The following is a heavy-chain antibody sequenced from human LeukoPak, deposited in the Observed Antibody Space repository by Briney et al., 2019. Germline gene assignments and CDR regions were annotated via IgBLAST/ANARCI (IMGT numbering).Heavy chain of an antibody. CDR1: GGTFSSYA. CDR3: AREDGTSYPGWFDP. V-gene: IGHV1-69*01. J-gene: IGHJ5*02. CDR2: IIPIFGTA. D-gene: IGHD2-2*01. Sequence: GASVKVSCKASGGTFSSYAISWVRQAPGQGLEWMGGIIPIFGTANYAQKSQGRATITADESTSTAYMELSSLRSEDTAVYYWAREDGTSYPGWFDPWGQGTLVTVSS.